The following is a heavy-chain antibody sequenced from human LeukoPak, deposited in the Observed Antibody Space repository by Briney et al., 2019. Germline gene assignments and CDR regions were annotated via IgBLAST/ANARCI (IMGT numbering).Heavy chain of an antibody. Sequence: GGSLRLSCAASGFTFSSYWVHWGRQAPGKGLVLVSRINSDGSTTTYADSMKGLLTISRDNAKNNLYLQMNSVRAEDTAVYYCAVKWTYDGFDIWGQGTMVTVSS. CDR3: AVKWTYDGFDI. J-gene: IGHJ3*02. CDR2: INSDGSTT. CDR1: GFTFSSYW. D-gene: IGHD1-26*01. V-gene: IGHV3-74*01.